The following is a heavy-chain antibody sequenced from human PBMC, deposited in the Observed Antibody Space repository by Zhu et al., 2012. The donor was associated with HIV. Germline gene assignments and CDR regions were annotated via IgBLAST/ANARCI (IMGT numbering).Heavy chain of an antibody. J-gene: IGHJ4*02. Sequence: QVQVQQWGAELLKPSETLSLTCAVYGGSFSGYYWSWVRQPPGKGLEWIGEINHSGNTNYNPSLKSRVTMSIDTSKNQFSLKLSSVTAADTAVYYCARPNYFTSGSYNYFDYWGQGTWSPSPQ. V-gene: IGHV4-34*01. CDR2: INHSGNT. D-gene: IGHD3-10*01. CDR3: ARPNYFTSGSYNYFDY. CDR1: GGSFSGYY.